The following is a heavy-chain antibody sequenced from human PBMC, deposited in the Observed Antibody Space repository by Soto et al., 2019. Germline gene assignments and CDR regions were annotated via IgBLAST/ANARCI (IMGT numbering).Heavy chain of an antibody. D-gene: IGHD6-19*01. CDR1: GFIFTSYG. V-gene: IGHV3-30-3*01. CDR3: TRDRYAVAGPQYVNGMDV. CDR2: ISYDGSNK. J-gene: IGHJ6*02. Sequence: QVQLVESGGGVVQPGGSLRLSCAASGFIFTSYGVHWVRQAPGKGLEWLAFISYDGSNKHYADSVKGRFTISRDNTRNTVYLEMHSLRAEDTAVHYCTRDRYAVAGPQYVNGMDVWGQGTAVAVSS.